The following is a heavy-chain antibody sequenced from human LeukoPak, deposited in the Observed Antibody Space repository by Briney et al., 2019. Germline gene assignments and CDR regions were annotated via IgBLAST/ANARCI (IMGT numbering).Heavy chain of an antibody. CDR2: INWNGGST. D-gene: IGHD3-22*01. Sequence: GGSLRLSCAASGFTFNDYGMSWVRQGPGKGLKGVSGINWNGGSTGYADSVRGRFTISRDNAKNSLYLQMNSLRAEDTALYYCARDKHYYDSSNYVWGQGTLVTVSP. CDR3: ARDKHYYDSSNYV. CDR1: GFTFNDYG. J-gene: IGHJ4*02. V-gene: IGHV3-20*04.